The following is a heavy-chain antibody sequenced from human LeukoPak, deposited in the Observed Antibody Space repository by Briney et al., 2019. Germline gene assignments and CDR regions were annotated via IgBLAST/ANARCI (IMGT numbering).Heavy chain of an antibody. V-gene: IGHV4-59*12. Sequence: SETLSLTCTVSGGSISSYYWSWIRQPPGKGLEWIGYIYNSGNTNYNPSLKGRVTISVDTSKNQFSLKLSSVTAADTAVYYCARDPSGKTGYWGQGTLVTVSS. CDR2: IYNSGNT. CDR1: GGSISSYY. D-gene: IGHD1-26*01. J-gene: IGHJ4*02. CDR3: ARDPSGKTGY.